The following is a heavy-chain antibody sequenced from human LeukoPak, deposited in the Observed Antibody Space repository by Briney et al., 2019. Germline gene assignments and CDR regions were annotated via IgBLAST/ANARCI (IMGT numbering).Heavy chain of an antibody. D-gene: IGHD1-1*01. V-gene: IGHV3-11*04. J-gene: IGHJ5*02. CDR3: AKGDNYNWFDP. Sequence: GGSLRLSCAASGISFSDSYFIWIRQAPGKGLQWVSYITRSGRTIFHADSVKGRFNISRENADNSVYLHMNSLRVEDTAVYYCAKGDNYNWFDPWGQGTLVTVSS. CDR1: GISFSDSY. CDR2: ITRSGRTI.